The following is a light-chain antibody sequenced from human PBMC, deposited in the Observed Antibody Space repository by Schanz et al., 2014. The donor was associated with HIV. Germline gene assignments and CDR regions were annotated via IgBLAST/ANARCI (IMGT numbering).Light chain of an antibody. CDR2: GAS. CDR3: QQYSTSPRT. V-gene: IGKV3-20*01. Sequence: EIVLTQSPGTLSLSPGERATLSCRASQSVSSSYLAWYQQKSGQAPRLLIFGASSRATGIPDRFSGSGSGTDFTLTISRLEPEDVAVYSCQQYSTSPRTFGQGTKLEIK. CDR1: QSVSSSY. J-gene: IGKJ1*01.